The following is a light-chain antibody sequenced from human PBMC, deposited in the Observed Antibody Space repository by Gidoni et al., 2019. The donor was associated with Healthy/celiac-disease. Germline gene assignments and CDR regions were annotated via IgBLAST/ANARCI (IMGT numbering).Light chain of an antibody. CDR1: NIGSKN. V-gene: IGLV3-9*01. Sequence: SYELTQPLSVSVALGQTARITCGGNNIGSKNVHWYQQKPGQAPVLVIYRDSNRPSGNPERFSGSNSGNTATLTISRAQAGDEADYYCQVWDSSTGVFGGGTKLTVL. CDR3: QVWDSSTGV. J-gene: IGLJ3*02. CDR2: RDS.